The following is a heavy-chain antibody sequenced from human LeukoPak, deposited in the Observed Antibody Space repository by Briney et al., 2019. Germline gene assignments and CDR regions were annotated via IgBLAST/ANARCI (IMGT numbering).Heavy chain of an antibody. Sequence: PSETLSLTCTVSGGSLSSGDYYWRWVRQPGGKGLEWIVRIYSSVSTRYSPSLQYNPSLKSRVTISKDTSRNQFSLNLNSVTAADTAIYYCARDRQEGGMRVSSFEFWGQGTPVTVSS. CDR2: IYSSVSTRYSPSL. J-gene: IGHJ4*02. V-gene: IGHV4-61*02. CDR1: GGSLSSGDYY. D-gene: IGHD2-15*01. CDR3: ARDRQEGGMRVSSFEF.